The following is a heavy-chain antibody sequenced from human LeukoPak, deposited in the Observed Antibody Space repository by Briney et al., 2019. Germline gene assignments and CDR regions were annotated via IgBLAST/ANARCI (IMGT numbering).Heavy chain of an antibody. CDR2: IYHSGST. J-gene: IGHJ2*01. CDR1: GGSFSSYY. CDR3: AATEDSSSWYWYFDL. Sequence: PSETLSLTCAVYGGSFSSYYWTWIRQPPGKGLEWIGYIYHSGSTNYNPSLKSRVTISVDTSKNQFSLKLSSVAAADTAVYYCAATEDSSSWYWYFDLWGRGTLVTVSS. V-gene: IGHV4-59*01. D-gene: IGHD6-13*01.